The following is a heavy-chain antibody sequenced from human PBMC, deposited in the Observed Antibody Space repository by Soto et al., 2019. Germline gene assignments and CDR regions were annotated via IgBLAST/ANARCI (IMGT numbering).Heavy chain of an antibody. CDR1: GYSFTTYG. CDR2: IRGYNGNT. J-gene: IGHJ6*02. V-gene: IGHV1-18*01. CDR3: AREGPAPNYYYGMDV. Sequence: QVQLVQSGGEVKKPGASVKVCCKTSGYSFTTYGICWVRQAPGQGLEWMGWIRGYNGNTNYAQKFQGRVTMTTDTSTSTAYMELRSLRSDDTTVYYCAREGPAPNYYYGMDVWGQGSTVAVSS.